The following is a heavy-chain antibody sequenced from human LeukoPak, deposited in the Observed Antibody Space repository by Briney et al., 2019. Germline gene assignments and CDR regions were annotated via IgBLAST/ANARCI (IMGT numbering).Heavy chain of an antibody. CDR3: AEQLERRQNFDY. Sequence: SQTLSLTCTVSGGSINSGIYYWCWIRQPAGQGLEWIGRINTSGSTNDNPSLNSRVTRTVDTSNTQFFLLLSPVTDADAAVHYSAEQLERRQNFDYWDQGTLATVSS. J-gene: IGHJ4*02. D-gene: IGHD1-1*01. CDR1: GGSINSGIYY. V-gene: IGHV4-61*02. CDR2: INTSGST.